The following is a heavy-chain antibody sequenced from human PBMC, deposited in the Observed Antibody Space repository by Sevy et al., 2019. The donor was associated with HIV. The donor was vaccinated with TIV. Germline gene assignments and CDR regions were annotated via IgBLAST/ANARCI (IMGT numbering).Heavy chain of an antibody. CDR3: AKEPSSGYSWTYSFEI. CDR1: GFTFINYG. J-gene: IGHJ3*02. D-gene: IGHD3-22*01. Sequence: GGSLRLSCAAAGFTFINYGMHWVRQAPGKGLEWVAVIAYDGSNDYYVDSVKGRFTMSRDNSQNTLYLQMNNLRAEDTAVYYCAKEPSSGYSWTYSFEIWGQGTMVTVSS. CDR2: IAYDGSND. V-gene: IGHV3-30*18.